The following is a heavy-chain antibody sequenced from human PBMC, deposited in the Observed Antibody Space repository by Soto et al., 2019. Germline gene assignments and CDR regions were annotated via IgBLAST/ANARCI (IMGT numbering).Heavy chain of an antibody. CDR3: ARSEARPDLYYYYGMDV. CDR2: IIPIFGTA. Sequence: QVQLVQSGAEVKKPGSSVKVSCKASGGTFSSYAISWVRQAPGQGLEWMGGIIPIFGTANYAQKFQGRVTITADESTSTAYMELSSLRSEDTAVYYCARSEARPDLYYYYGMDVWGQGTTVTVSS. D-gene: IGHD6-6*01. V-gene: IGHV1-69*01. CDR1: GGTFSSYA. J-gene: IGHJ6*02.